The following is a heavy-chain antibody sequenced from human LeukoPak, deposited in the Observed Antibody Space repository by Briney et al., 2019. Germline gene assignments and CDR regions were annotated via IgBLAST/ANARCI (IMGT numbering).Heavy chain of an antibody. J-gene: IGHJ5*02. CDR2: IYYSGST. D-gene: IGHD6-13*01. CDR1: GGSISSYY. CDR3: ARAKAAADTSWFDP. V-gene: IGHV4-59*01. Sequence: SETLSLTCTVSGGSISSYYWSWIRQPPGKGLEWIGYIYYSGSTNYNPSLKSRVTISVDTSKNQFSLKLSSVTAADTAVYYCARAKAAADTSWFDPWGQGTLVTVSS.